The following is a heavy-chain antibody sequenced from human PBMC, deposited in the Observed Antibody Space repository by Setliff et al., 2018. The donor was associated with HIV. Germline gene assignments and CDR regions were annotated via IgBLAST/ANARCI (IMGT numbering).Heavy chain of an antibody. V-gene: IGHV4-31*03. Sequence: SETLSLTCTVSGGSINTGHYYWSWIRHHPGKGLEWIAYIYYTGNTYFNPSLKSRITISIDTSKNQFSLKMSSVTAADTAVYYCARDRYAGEIDYWGQGTLVTVAS. CDR3: ARDRYAGEIDY. J-gene: IGHJ4*02. CDR2: IYYTGNT. CDR1: GGSINTGHYY. D-gene: IGHD3-10*01.